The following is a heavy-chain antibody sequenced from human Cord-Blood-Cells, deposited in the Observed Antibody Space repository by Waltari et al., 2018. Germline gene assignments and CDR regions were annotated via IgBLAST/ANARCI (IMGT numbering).Heavy chain of an antibody. CDR3: ASGKGYRAG. CDR2: ITNDGSKK. D-gene: IGHD2-2*02. V-gene: IGHV3-30*04. CDR1: GFTFISYA. Sequence: QVQLVESGGGVVQPGRSLRLSCAASGFTFISYAMPWVRQAPGKGLEWVAVITNDGSKKYYADSVKGGFTISRDNSKNTLYLQMNSLRAEDTAVYYCASGKGYRAGWGQGTLVTVSS. J-gene: IGHJ4*02.